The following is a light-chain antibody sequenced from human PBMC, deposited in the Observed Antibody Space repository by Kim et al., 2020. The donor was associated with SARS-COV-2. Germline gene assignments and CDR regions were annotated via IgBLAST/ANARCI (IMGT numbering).Light chain of an antibody. CDR3: GTWDSSLGGGWV. CDR2: SNN. J-gene: IGLJ3*02. CDR1: SSNIGSNN. Sequence: QSVLTQPPSASGTPGQRVTISCSGSSSNIGSNNVVWYQQLPGAAPNLLIYSNNQRPSGIPDRFSGSKSGTSATLGITGLQSGDEADYYCGTWDSSLGGGWVFGGGTQLTVL. V-gene: IGLV1-44*01.